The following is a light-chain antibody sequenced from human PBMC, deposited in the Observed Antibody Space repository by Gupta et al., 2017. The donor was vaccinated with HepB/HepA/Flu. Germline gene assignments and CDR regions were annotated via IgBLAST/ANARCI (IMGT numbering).Light chain of an antibody. CDR1: QSVERNY. V-gene: IGKV3-20*01. CDR2: GAS. CDR3: KQYGSSPS. J-gene: IGKJ4*02. Sequence: EIVLPQSPGTLSLSPGERATLSCRASQSVERNYLAWYQQRPGQAPRLLIYGASGRATGIPDRVSGSGSGIDFTLTISRLEPEDFAVYYCKQYGSSPSFGGGTKVEIK.